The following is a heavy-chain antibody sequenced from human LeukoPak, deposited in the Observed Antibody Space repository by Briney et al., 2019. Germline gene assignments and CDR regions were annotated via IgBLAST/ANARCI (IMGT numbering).Heavy chain of an antibody. V-gene: IGHV1-2*02. CDR2: INPNSRGT. CDR1: GYTFTGYY. CDR3: ARERVAAAGTFIP. Sequence: ASVTVSCTASGYTFTGYYRHCVRQTPGPALEWLGWINPNSRGTNYAQKSQGRVTITMDTSISTAYMELSRLRSDDPAVYYCARERVAAAGTFIPWGQGTLVTVSS. D-gene: IGHD6-13*01. J-gene: IGHJ4*02.